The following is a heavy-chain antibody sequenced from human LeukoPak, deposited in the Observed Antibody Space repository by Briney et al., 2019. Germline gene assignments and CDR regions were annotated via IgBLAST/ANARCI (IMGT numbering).Heavy chain of an antibody. J-gene: IGHJ4*02. Sequence: QPGRSLRVSCTASGFTFGDYAMSWVRQAPGKGLEWVANIKQDGSEKQYVDSVKGRFAISRDNAENSLYLQMNSLKAEDTAVYYCGRFTRSGDSVYWGQGTLVTVSS. CDR1: GFTFGDYA. D-gene: IGHD7-27*01. V-gene: IGHV3-7*04. CDR2: IKQDGSEK. CDR3: GRFTRSGDSVY.